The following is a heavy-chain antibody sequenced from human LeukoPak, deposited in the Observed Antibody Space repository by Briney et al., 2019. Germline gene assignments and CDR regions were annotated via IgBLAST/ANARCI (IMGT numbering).Heavy chain of an antibody. CDR1: GGSFSGYY. D-gene: IGHD3-10*01. CDR3: ARGKITMVRGRYYYYGMDV. CDR2: INHSGST. Sequence: SETLSLTCAVYGGSFSGYYWSWIRQPPGKGLEWIGEINHSGSTNYNPSLKSRVTISVDTSKNQFSLKLSSVTAADTAVYYCARGKITMVRGRYYYYGMDVWGQGTTVTVSS. J-gene: IGHJ6*02. V-gene: IGHV4-34*01.